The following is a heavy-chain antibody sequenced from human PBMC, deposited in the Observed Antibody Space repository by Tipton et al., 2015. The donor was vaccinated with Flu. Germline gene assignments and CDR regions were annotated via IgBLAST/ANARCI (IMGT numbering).Heavy chain of an antibody. J-gene: IGHJ4*02. V-gene: IGHV4-59*01. Sequence: TLSLTCSLSGASISSYYWTWIRQPPGKGLEWIGHVYYTGTTNSNFSLKSRVTISLDTSKTQFSLKLNSVTAADTALYYCAGRGYSGYESVFWGQGILVTVSS. CDR2: VYYTGTT. CDR1: GASISSYY. CDR3: AGRGYSGYESVF. D-gene: IGHD5-12*01.